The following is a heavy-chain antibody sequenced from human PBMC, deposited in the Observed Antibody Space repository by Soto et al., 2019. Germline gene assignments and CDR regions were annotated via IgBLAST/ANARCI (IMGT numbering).Heavy chain of an antibody. J-gene: IGHJ4*02. Sequence: GESLKISCKGSGYSFSTYWIGWVRQMPGKGLEWMGIIYPGDSDTRYNPPFQGQVTISADKSISTAYLQWSSLKASDTAMYYCARRDYDNYYFDFWGQGTLVTVSS. D-gene: IGHD4-17*01. V-gene: IGHV5-51*01. CDR2: IYPGDSDT. CDR3: ARRDYDNYYFDF. CDR1: GYSFSTYW.